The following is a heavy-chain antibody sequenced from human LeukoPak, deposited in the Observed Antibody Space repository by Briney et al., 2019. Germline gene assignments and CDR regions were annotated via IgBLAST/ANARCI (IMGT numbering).Heavy chain of an antibody. Sequence: ASVKVSCKASGYTFTTYGISWVRQAPGQGLDWMGWISAYNGNTNYAQKLQGRVTMTTDTSTSTAYMELRSLRSDDTAVYYCARVRDYDILTGYYNGPFDYWGQGTLVTVSS. CDR3: ARVRDYDILTGYYNGPFDY. CDR2: ISAYNGNT. CDR1: GYTFTTYG. D-gene: IGHD3-9*01. J-gene: IGHJ4*02. V-gene: IGHV1-18*01.